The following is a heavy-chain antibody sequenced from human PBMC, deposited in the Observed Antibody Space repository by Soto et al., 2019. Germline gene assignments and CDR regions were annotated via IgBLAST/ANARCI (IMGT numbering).Heavy chain of an antibody. J-gene: IGHJ4*02. CDR1: GFIFGDHP. CDR3: NCPRYFDWAEPNDIDY. V-gene: IGHV3-49*03. Sequence: EVQLVESGGGLVQPGRSLRLSCTASGFIFGDHPMSWFRQAPGKGLEWIAFLRAQRHGGTTEYAASVKDRFIVSRDDSSGIAYLQMNSLKTDDTGIYYCNCPRYFDWAEPNDIDYWGQGILVTVSS. D-gene: IGHD3-9*01. CDR2: LRAQRHGGTT.